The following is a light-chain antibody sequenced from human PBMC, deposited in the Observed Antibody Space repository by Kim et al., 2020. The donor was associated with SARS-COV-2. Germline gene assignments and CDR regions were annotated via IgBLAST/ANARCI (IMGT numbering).Light chain of an antibody. CDR2: QDT. J-gene: IGLJ2*01. Sequence: VSRGQTATISCSGDKLRDKNACWYQQKPVQSPVVVIYQDTKRSSGIPERFSGSNSGNTATLTIRGTQALDEADYYCQAWDSSTVVFGGGTQLTVL. V-gene: IGLV3-1*01. CDR1: KLRDKN. CDR3: QAWDSSTVV.